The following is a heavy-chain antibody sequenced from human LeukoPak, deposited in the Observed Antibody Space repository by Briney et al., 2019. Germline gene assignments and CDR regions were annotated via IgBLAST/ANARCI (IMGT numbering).Heavy chain of an antibody. Sequence: KPSETLSLTCTVSGGSISSYYWSWIRQPPGKGLEWIGYIYYSGSTNYNPSLKSRVTISVDTSKNQFSLKLSSVTAADTAVYYCARVKSQWFGEFYPNWFDPWGQGILVTVSS. CDR1: GGSISSYY. V-gene: IGHV4-59*01. J-gene: IGHJ5*02. CDR2: IYYSGST. D-gene: IGHD3-10*01. CDR3: ARVKSQWFGEFYPNWFDP.